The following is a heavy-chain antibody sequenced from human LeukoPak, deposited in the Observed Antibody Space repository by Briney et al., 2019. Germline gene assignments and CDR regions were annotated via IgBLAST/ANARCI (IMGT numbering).Heavy chain of an antibody. Sequence: PSETLSLTCTVSGGSFSSSYWSWIRQPPGKGLEWIGYFHYSGSTNNNPSLMSRVTISVDTSKNQFSLKLRSVTAADTAVYYCAGHYDSSGYYSDYWGQGTLVTVSS. CDR1: GGSFSSSY. CDR2: FHYSGST. CDR3: AGHYDSSGYYSDY. J-gene: IGHJ4*02. V-gene: IGHV4-59*08. D-gene: IGHD3-22*01.